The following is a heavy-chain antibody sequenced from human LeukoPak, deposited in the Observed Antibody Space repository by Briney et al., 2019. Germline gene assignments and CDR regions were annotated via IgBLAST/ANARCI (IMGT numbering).Heavy chain of an antibody. Sequence: SETLSLTCAVYGGSFSGYYWSWIRQPPGKGLEWIGEINHSGSTNYNPSLKSRVTISVDTSKNQFSLKLSSVTAADTAVYYCARGNMIRRGNLYGGRIFDYWGQGTLVTVSS. J-gene: IGHJ4*02. D-gene: IGHD4-23*01. V-gene: IGHV4-34*01. CDR3: ARGNMIRRGNLYGGRIFDY. CDR2: INHSGST. CDR1: GGSFSGYY.